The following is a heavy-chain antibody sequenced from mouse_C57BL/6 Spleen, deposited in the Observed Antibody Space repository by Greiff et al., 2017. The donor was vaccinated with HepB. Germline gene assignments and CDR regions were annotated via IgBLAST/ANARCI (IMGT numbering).Heavy chain of an antibody. J-gene: IGHJ3*01. D-gene: IGHD2-4*01. Sequence: VKLMESGAELVKPGASVKISCKASGYAFSSYWMNWVKQRPGKGLEWIGQIYPGDGDTNYNGKFKGKATLTADKSSSTAYMQLSSLTSEDSAVYFCARGDFDYLFAYWGQGTLVTVSA. CDR3: ARGDFDYLFAY. CDR2: IYPGDGDT. CDR1: GYAFSSYW. V-gene: IGHV1-80*01.